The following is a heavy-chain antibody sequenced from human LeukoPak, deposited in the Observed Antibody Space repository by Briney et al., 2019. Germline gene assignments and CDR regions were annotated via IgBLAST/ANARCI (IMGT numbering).Heavy chain of an antibody. D-gene: IGHD3-10*01. CDR1: GFTFSSYA. V-gene: IGHV3-23*01. J-gene: IGHJ6*02. Sequence: GGSLRLSCGASGFTFSSYAMSWVRQAPGKGLEWVSAISGSGGSTYYADSVKGRFTISRDNSKNTLYLQMNSLRAEDTAVYYCAKGYYGSGKAYYGMDVWGQGTTVTVSS. CDR3: AKGYYGSGKAYYGMDV. CDR2: ISGSGGST.